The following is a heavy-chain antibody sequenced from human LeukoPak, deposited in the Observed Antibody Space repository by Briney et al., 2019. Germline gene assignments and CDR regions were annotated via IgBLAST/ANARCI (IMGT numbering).Heavy chain of an antibody. V-gene: IGHV4-39*01. D-gene: IGHD6-19*01. CDR3: ARRFPYSSGWYMGYYFDY. CDR1: GGSISSYY. J-gene: IGHJ4*02. Sequence: PSETLSLTCTVSGGSISSYYWGWIRQPPGKGLEWIGSIYYSGSTYYHPSLKSRVTISVDTSKNQFSLKLSSVTAADTAVYYCARRFPYSSGWYMGYYFDYWGQGTLVTVSS. CDR2: IYYSGST.